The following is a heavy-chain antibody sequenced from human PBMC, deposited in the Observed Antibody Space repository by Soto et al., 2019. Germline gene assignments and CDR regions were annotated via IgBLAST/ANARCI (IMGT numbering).Heavy chain of an antibody. CDR2: VAANVSNR. V-gene: IGHV3-23*01. J-gene: IGHJ6*02. D-gene: IGHD4-17*01. CDR3: AGDYLRLNSLNGNFYSFGMDV. Sequence: EVQLFQSGGGLVQPGGSLSLSCAVSGITFNTYAMSWVRQAPGKGLEWVSTVAANVSNRHYADFVKGRFTISRDNSKNTLSLQMNSLRVEDTAIYYCAGDYLRLNSLNGNFYSFGMDVWGQGTAVTVSS. CDR1: GITFNTYA.